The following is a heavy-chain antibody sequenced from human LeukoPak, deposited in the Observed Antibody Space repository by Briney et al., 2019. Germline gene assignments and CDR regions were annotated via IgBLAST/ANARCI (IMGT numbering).Heavy chain of an antibody. CDR2: INWNGGST. V-gene: IGHV3-20*04. D-gene: IGHD2-21*01. CDR1: GGSFSGYY. Sequence: ETLSLTCAVYGGSFSGYYWSWIRQPPGKGLEWVSGINWNGGSTGYADSVKGRFTISRDNAKNSLYLQMNSLRAEDTALYYCARDIRDSDIVVVIASPWGQGTLVTVSS. CDR3: ARDIRDSDIVVVIASP. J-gene: IGHJ5*02.